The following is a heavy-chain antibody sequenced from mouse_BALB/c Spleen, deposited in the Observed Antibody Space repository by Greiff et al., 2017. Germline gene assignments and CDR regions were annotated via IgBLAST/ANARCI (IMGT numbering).Heavy chain of an antibody. V-gene: IGHV1-69*01. CDR1: GYTFTDYW. CDR2: IDTSDSYT. Sequence: QVQLQQPGAELVMPGASVKMSCKASGYTFTDYWMHWVKQRPGQGLEWIGAIDTSDSYTSYNQKFKGKATLTVDESSSTAYMQLSTLTSEDSAVYYGARKKYGNYDWYFDVWGAGTTVTVSS. J-gene: IGHJ1*01. D-gene: IGHD2-10*02. CDR3: ARKKYGNYDWYFDV.